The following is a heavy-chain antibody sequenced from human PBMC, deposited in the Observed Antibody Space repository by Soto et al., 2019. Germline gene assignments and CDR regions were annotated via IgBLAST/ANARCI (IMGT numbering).Heavy chain of an antibody. D-gene: IGHD6-13*01. V-gene: IGHV4-4*07. J-gene: IGHJ4*02. Sequence: QVQLQESGPGLVKPSETLSLTCTVSGDSISSYYWSWIRQPAGKGMEWIGRIHTTENTNYNPSLRSRVTMSVDTSNNQFPLKLTSLTAADTAVYYCARALTSAAGLYFDYWGQGTLVTVSS. CDR1: GDSISSYY. CDR2: IHTTENT. CDR3: ARALTSAAGLYFDY.